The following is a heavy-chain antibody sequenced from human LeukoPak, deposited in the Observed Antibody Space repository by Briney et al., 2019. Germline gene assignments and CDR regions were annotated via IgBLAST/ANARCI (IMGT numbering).Heavy chain of an antibody. CDR1: GGSFSGYY. CDR3: AREGGFYRPLDY. V-gene: IGHV4-34*01. J-gene: IGHJ4*02. D-gene: IGHD3-3*01. Sequence: PSETLSLTCAVYGGSFSGYYWSWIRQAPGKGLEWIGEINHSGSTDYNPSLKSRVTISGDTSKNQFSLRLSSVTAADPAVYYCAREGGFYRPLDYTGQGTLVTVSA. CDR2: INHSGST.